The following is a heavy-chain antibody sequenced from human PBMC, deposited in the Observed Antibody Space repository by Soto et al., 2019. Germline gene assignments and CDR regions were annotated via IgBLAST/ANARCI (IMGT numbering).Heavy chain of an antibody. Sequence: EVQLVESGGGLVQPGGSLRLSCAASGFTFSSYSMNWVRQAPGKGLEWVSYISSSSSTIYYADSVKGRFTISRDNAKNSLYLQMNSLRAEDTAVYYCARVRTYYDFWSGYYPYDYWGQGTLVTVSS. D-gene: IGHD3-3*01. CDR2: ISSSSSTI. CDR1: GFTFSSYS. V-gene: IGHV3-48*01. CDR3: ARVRTYYDFWSGYYPYDY. J-gene: IGHJ4*02.